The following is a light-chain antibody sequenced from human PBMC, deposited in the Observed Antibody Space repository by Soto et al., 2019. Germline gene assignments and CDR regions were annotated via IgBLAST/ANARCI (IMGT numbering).Light chain of an antibody. V-gene: IGKV1-33*01. CDR3: QQYDKLVT. J-gene: IGKJ1*01. CDR1: QDIRNY. CDR2: DAS. Sequence: DIQMTQSPSALSASTGDRVTITCQASQDIRNYLNWYQQKPGKAPKLLIYDASKLQTGVPSRFRGSGSGTTFTFIISSLQPEDFAIYYCQQYDKLVTFGQGTKVDIK.